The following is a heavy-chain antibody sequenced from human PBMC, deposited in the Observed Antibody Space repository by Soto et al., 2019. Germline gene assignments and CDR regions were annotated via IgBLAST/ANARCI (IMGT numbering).Heavy chain of an antibody. CDR3: ARLHYYDSSGYYPQGYYYGMDV. CDR2: INPSGGST. Sequence: ASVKVSCKASGYTFTSYYMHWVRQAPGQGLEWMGIINPSGGSTSYAQKFQGRVTMTRDTSASTAYMELSSLRSEDTAVYYCARLHYYDSSGYYPQGYYYGMDVWGQGTTVTVSS. J-gene: IGHJ6*02. V-gene: IGHV1-46*01. CDR1: GYTFTSYY. D-gene: IGHD3-22*01.